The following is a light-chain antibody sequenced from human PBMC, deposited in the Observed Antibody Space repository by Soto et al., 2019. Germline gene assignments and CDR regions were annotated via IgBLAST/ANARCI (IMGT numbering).Light chain of an antibody. J-gene: IGKJ2*01. Sequence: DIVMTQSPDSLAVSLGERATINCKSSQSVLYSSNNKNYLAWYQQKPGQPPKLLIYWASTRESGVPDRFSGSGFGTDFTLSISSLQAEDVAVYYCQQYYSNPTFGQGTKLEIK. CDR2: WAS. V-gene: IGKV4-1*01. CDR3: QQYYSNPT. CDR1: QSVLYSSNNKNY.